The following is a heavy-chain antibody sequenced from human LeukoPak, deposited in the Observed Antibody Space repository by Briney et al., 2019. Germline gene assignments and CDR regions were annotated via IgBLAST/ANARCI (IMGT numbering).Heavy chain of an antibody. CDR2: IYYSGSA. CDR3: ARSTTNFLGAIPLLIGY. D-gene: IGHD2-21*01. J-gene: IGHJ4*02. Sequence: SETLSLTCTVSGGSISSGDYYWSWIRQPPGKGLEWIGYIYYSGSAYYNPSLKSRVTISVDTSKNQFSLKLSSVTAADTAVYYCARSTTNFLGAIPLLIGYWGQGTLVTVSS. CDR1: GGSISSGDYY. V-gene: IGHV4-30-4*01.